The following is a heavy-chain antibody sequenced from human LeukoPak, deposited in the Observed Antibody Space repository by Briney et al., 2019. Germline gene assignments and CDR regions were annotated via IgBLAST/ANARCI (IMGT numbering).Heavy chain of an antibody. CDR3: ARGGGYGYVWGTAPNGRYYYGMDV. Sequence: SETLSLTCAVYGGSFSGYYWSWIRQPPGKGLERIGEINHSGSTNYNPSLKSRVTISVDTSKNQFSLKLSSVTAADTAVYYCARGGGYGYVWGTAPNGRYYYGMDVWGQGTTVTVSS. D-gene: IGHD3-16*01. V-gene: IGHV4-34*01. CDR1: GGSFSGYY. CDR2: INHSGST. J-gene: IGHJ6*02.